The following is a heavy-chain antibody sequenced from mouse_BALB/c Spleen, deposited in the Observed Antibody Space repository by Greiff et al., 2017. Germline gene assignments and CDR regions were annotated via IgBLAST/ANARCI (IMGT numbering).Heavy chain of an antibody. CDR2: IYPGDGDT. J-gene: IGHJ3*01. CDR3: TRGNDGYFPAWFAY. V-gene: IGHV1-80*01. D-gene: IGHD2-3*01. CDR1: GYAFSSYW. Sequence: VQLQQSGAELVRPGSSVKISCKASGYAFSSYWMNWVKQRPGQGLEWIGQIYPGDGDTNYNGKFKGKATLTADKSSSTAYMQLSSLTSEDSAVYYCTRGNDGYFPAWFAYWGQGTLVTVSA.